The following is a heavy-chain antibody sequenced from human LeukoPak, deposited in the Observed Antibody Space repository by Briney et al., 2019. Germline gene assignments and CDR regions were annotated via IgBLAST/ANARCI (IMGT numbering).Heavy chain of an antibody. CDR3: ARDHNWDFDY. J-gene: IGHJ4*02. D-gene: IGHD1-20*01. CDR2: ISSTGVI. CDR1: GFTFSDYP. Sequence: GGSLRLSCAASGFTFSDYPMNWVRQTPGKGLEWVSYISSTGVIYYADSVRGRFSISRDNAMNSVYMQMSSLRAEDTALYYCARDHNWDFDYWGRGTLVTVSS. V-gene: IGHV3-69-1*01.